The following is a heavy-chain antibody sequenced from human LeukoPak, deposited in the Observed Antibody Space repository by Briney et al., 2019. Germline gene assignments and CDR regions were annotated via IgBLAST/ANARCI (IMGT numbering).Heavy chain of an antibody. D-gene: IGHD5-18*01. Sequence: SETLSLTCAVSGGSISSSNWWSWVRQPPGKGLEWIGEIYHSGSANYNPSLKSRVTISVDKSKNQFSLKLSSVTAADTAVYYCARAPLDTGMVGAFDIWGQGTMVTLSS. V-gene: IGHV4-4*02. CDR3: ARAPLDTGMVGAFDI. J-gene: IGHJ3*02. CDR1: GGSISSSNW. CDR2: IYHSGSA.